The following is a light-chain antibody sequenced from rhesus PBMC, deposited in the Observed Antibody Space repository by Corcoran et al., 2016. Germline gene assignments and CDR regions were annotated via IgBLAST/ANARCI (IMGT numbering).Light chain of an antibody. J-gene: IGKJ3*01. CDR3: QQHDSYPFT. CDR2: DAS. CDR1: QGIRKY. V-gene: IGKV1-33*02. Sequence: DIQMTQSPSSLSASVGDTVTITCQASQGIRKYLAWYQQKPGKAPRLLIYDASLVQSGVPSRFSGSGAGTECTLTISSLQPEDFATYYCQQHDSYPFTFGPGTKLDIK.